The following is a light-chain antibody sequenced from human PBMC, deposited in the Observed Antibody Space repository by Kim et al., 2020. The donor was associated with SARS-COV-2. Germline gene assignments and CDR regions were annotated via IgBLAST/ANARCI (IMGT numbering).Light chain of an antibody. CDR2: AAS. CDR1: QSINNY. Sequence: SVGNRVTVTCRASQSINNYLNWYHQKPGKAPKLLIYAASSLQSGVPARFSGSGSGTDFTLTISSLQPEDFATYYCQQSYSTPWTFGQGTKVDIK. CDR3: QQSYSTPWT. J-gene: IGKJ1*01. V-gene: IGKV1-39*01.